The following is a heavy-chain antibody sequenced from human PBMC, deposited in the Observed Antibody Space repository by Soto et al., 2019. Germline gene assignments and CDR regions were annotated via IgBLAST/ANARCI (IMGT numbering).Heavy chain of an antibody. J-gene: IGHJ5*02. CDR2: ISSSSSYT. V-gene: IGHV3-11*06. CDR3: ARTGFGELFPNWFDP. CDR1: GFTFSDYY. D-gene: IGHD3-10*01. Sequence: VGSLRLSCAASGFTFSDYYMSWIRQAPGKGLEWVSYISSSSSYTNYADSVKGRFTISRDNAKNSLYLQMNSLRAEDTAVYYCARTGFGELFPNWFDPWGQGTLVTVSS.